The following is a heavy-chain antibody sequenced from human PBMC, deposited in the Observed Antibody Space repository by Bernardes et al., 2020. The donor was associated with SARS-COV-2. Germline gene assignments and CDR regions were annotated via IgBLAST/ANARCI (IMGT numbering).Heavy chain of an antibody. V-gene: IGHV4-34*01. J-gene: IGHJ4*02. CDR3: ARAGSWKYQLLSQSPSRRLDY. CDR2: INHSGST. D-gene: IGHD2-2*01. Sequence: SETLSLTCAVYGGSFSGYYWSWLRQPPGKGLEWIGEINHSGSTNYNPSLKSRVTISVDTSKNQFSLKLSSVTAADTAVYYCARAGSWKYQLLSQSPSRRLDYWGQGTLVTVSS. CDR1: GGSFSGYY.